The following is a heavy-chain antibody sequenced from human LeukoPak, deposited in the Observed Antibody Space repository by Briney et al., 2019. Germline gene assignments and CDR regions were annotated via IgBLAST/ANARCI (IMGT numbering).Heavy chain of an antibody. Sequence: GGSLRLSCAASGFTFDDYAMHWVRHAPGKGLEWVSGISWNSGSIGYADSVKGRFTISRDNAKNSLYLQMNSLRAEDTALYYCAKDSTYDFWSGTAVAYFDYWGQGTLVTVSS. D-gene: IGHD3-3*01. J-gene: IGHJ4*02. CDR3: AKDSTYDFWSGTAVAYFDY. V-gene: IGHV3-9*01. CDR1: GFTFDDYA. CDR2: ISWNSGSI.